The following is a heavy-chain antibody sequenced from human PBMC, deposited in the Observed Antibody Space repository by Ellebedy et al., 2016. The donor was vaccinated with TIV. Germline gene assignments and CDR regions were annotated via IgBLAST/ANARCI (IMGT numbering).Heavy chain of an antibody. V-gene: IGHV5-51*01. Sequence: GESLKISCKGSGYSFSNYWIGWVRQKPGKGLEWMGIIYPGDSDTDPRYSPSFQDQVTISVDKSLSTAFLHWDSLKASDTATYYCARYGDYNSYEIAEYFQYWGQGTLVTVSS. CDR3: ARYGDYNSYEIAEYFQY. CDR1: GYSFSNYW. J-gene: IGHJ1*01. D-gene: IGHD4/OR15-4a*01. CDR2: IYPGDSDTDP.